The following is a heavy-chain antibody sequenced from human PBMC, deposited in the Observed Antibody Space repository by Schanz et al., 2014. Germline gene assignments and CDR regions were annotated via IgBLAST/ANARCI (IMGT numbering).Heavy chain of an antibody. Sequence: EVQLVESGGGLVQPGGSLRLSCAASGFTFSRYAMTWVRQAPGKGLEWVSAISGSGGSTNYADSVKGRFTISRDNSKNSLYLQMNSLRDEDTAVYYCARGGATRFDYWGQGTLVTVSS. D-gene: IGHD1-26*01. CDR2: ISGSGGST. CDR3: ARGGATRFDY. CDR1: GFTFSRYA. J-gene: IGHJ4*02. V-gene: IGHV3-23*04.